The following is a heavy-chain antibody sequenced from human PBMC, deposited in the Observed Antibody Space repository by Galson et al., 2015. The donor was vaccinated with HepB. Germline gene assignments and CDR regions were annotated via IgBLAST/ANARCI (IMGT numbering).Heavy chain of an antibody. V-gene: IGHV3-30*18. D-gene: IGHD5-18*01. CDR3: AKVWGAGGYSYALDY. CDR1: GFTFSSYG. CDR2: ISYDGSNK. Sequence: SLRLSCAASGFTFSSYGMHWVRQAPGKGLEWVAVISYDGSNKYYADSVKGRFTISRDNSKNTLYLQMNSLRAEDTAVYYCAKVWGAGGYSYALDYWGQGTLVTVSS. J-gene: IGHJ4*02.